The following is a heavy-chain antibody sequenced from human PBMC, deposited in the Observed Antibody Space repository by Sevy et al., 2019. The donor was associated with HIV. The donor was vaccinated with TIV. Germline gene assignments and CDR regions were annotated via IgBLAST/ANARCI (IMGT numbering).Heavy chain of an antibody. CDR1: GFTFSSYA. CDR3: AKAGDYYDSSGYPYYMDV. Sequence: GGSLRLSCAASGFTFSSYAMSWVRQAPGKGLEWVSPISGSGGSTYYADSVKGRFTISRDNSKNTLYLQMNSLRAEDTAVYYCAKAGDYYDSSGYPYYMDVWGKGTTVTVSS. D-gene: IGHD3-22*01. J-gene: IGHJ6*03. CDR2: ISGSGGST. V-gene: IGHV3-23*01.